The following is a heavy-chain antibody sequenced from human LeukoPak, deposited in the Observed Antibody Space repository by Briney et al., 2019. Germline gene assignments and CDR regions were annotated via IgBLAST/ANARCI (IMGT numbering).Heavy chain of an antibody. J-gene: IGHJ4*02. CDR1: GFTFGDYA. CDR2: IGVSSSTI. Sequence: GGSLRLSCTASGFTFGDYAVTWVRQAPGKGLEWVSYIGVSSSTIYYADSVKGRFTISRDNAKNSVYLQMNSLRDEDTAVYYCARDSGWAFDYWGQGTLVTVSS. V-gene: IGHV3-48*02. D-gene: IGHD1-26*01. CDR3: ARDSGWAFDY.